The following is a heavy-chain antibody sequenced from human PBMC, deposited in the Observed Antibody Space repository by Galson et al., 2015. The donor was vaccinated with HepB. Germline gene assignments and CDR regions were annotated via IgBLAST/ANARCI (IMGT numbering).Heavy chain of an antibody. D-gene: IGHD6-19*01. V-gene: IGHV1-69*13. Sequence: SVKVSCKASGGTFSSYAISWVRQAPGQGLEWMGGIIPIFGTANYAQKFQGRVTITADESTSTAYMELSSLRSEDTAVYYCARGRHSSGWWTVFDYWGQGTLVTVSS. J-gene: IGHJ4*02. CDR3: ARGRHSSGWWTVFDY. CDR1: GGTFSSYA. CDR2: IIPIFGTA.